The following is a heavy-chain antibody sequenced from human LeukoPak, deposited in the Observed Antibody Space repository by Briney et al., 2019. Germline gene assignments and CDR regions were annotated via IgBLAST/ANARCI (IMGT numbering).Heavy chain of an antibody. D-gene: IGHD1-26*01. CDR3: ATLEWELLEPALRGFDY. CDR1: GGSIRSSNYY. Sequence: PSETLSLTCTVSGGSIRSSNYYWGWIRQPPGKGLEWIGSIYYSGSTYYNPSLKSRVTISLDTSKNQFSLKLNSVTAADTAVYYCATLEWELLEPALRGFDYWGQGTLVTVSS. V-gene: IGHV4-39*07. J-gene: IGHJ4*02. CDR2: IYYSGST.